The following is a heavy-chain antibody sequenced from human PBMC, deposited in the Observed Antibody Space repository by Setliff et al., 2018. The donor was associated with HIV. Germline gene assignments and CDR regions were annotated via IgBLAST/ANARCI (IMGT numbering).Heavy chain of an antibody. CDR1: GGTFSSYA. D-gene: IGHD3-16*01. V-gene: IGHV1-2*02. J-gene: IGHJ4*02. CDR2: INPNSGGT. Sequence: ASVKVSCKASGGTFSSYAISWVRQAPGQGLEWMGWINPNSGGTDYAQNFQGRVTMTRDTSISTAYMELSRLKSDDTAVYYCARHTGEGSTTIDYWGQGTLVTVSS. CDR3: ARHTGEGSTTIDY.